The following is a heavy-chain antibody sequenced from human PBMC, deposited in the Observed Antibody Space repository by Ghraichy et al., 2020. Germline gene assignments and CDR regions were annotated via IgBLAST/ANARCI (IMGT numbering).Heavy chain of an antibody. D-gene: IGHD3-10*01. CDR3: AKGGRESDY. V-gene: IGHV3-23*01. J-gene: IGHJ4*02. Sequence: GGSLRLSCAASGFTFSGFTMSWVRQPPGKGLDWVSAINSGSSTFYADSVKGRFTISRDNSKSTLYLQMNNLRAEDTAVYFCAKGGRESDYWGQGTLVTVSS. CDR1: GFTFSGFT. CDR2: INSGSST.